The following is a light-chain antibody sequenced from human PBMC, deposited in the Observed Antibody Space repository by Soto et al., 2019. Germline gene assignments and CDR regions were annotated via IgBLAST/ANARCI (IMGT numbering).Light chain of an antibody. Sequence: EIVLTQSPGTLSLSPGERATLSCRASQSVSDTYLAWYQQKPGQPPRLLIYGASNRATGIPDRFSGSGSVTVFTLTVSRLEPEDFAVYYCQFGTLVWTFGQGTKVEIK. V-gene: IGKV3-20*01. J-gene: IGKJ1*01. CDR3: QFGTLVWT. CDR2: GAS. CDR1: QSVSDTY.